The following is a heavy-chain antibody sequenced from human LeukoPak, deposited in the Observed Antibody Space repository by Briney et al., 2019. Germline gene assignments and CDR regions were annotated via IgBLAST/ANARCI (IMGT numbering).Heavy chain of an antibody. CDR2: IRCNGGST. CDR3: AKDPTNTPYCSSTSCYPQH. D-gene: IGHD2-2*01. J-gene: IGHJ1*01. Sequence: GSLRLSSAASRIPFSSFAMGGGRPAPGKGVGGGSGIRCNGGSTYYADSVKGRFHISSEHSNKTLYQQMNSLRAEDTAVYYCAKDPTNTPYCSSTSCYPQHWGQGTLVTVSS. V-gene: IGHV3-23*01. CDR1: RIPFSSFA.